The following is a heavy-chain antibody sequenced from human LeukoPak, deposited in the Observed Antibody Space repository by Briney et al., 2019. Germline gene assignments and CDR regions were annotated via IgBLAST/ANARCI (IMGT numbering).Heavy chain of an antibody. D-gene: IGHD3-10*01. Sequence: ASVKVSCKVSGYSHTELSMHWVRQAPGKGLEWMGGFDLGKALERKGRFDPEKEDINSAQKFQGRVTLTEDTSTDTVYMELSSLRSEDTAVYYCVIHLVYYGSGNSAYWGQGTQVTVSS. CDR1: GYSHTELS. CDR3: VIHLVYYGSGNSAY. CDR2: FDLGKALERKGRFDPEKEDI. V-gene: IGHV1-24*01. J-gene: IGHJ4*02.